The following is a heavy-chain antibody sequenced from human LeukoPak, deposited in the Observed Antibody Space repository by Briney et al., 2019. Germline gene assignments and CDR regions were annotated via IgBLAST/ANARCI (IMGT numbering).Heavy chain of an antibody. CDR1: GFTFSNYW. V-gene: IGHV3-74*01. CDR3: TRPTTPADWYFDL. CDR2: INSDGSST. D-gene: IGHD1-1*01. J-gene: IGHJ2*01. Sequence: GGSLRLSCAVSGFTFSNYWMYWVRQAPGKRLVWVARINSDGSSTTYADSVEGRFTISRDNTKSMLHLEMHSLRVDDSAVYFCTRPTTPADWYFDLWGRGTLVTVSS.